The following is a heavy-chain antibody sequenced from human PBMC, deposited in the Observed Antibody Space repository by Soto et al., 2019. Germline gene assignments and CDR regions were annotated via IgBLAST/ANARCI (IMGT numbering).Heavy chain of an antibody. CDR2: INHSGST. J-gene: IGHJ6*02. Sequence: SETLSLTYAVYGGSFSGYYWSWIRQPPGKGLEWIGEINHSGSTNYNPSLKSRVTISVDTSKNQVSLKLSSVTAADTAVYYCARVSGIYYYGMDVWGQGTTVTVSS. CDR3: ARVSGIYYYGMDV. CDR1: GGSFSGYY. V-gene: IGHV4-34*01. D-gene: IGHD3-10*01.